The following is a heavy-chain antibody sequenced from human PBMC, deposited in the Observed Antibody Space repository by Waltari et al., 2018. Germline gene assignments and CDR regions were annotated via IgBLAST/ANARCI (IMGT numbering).Heavy chain of an antibody. Sequence: EVQLVESGGGLVNHGGSLRLSCAASGFSLRTTCTDWGRQAPGKGLEWIARIKTQSDGGGATYYAAPVTGRFTVSRDDSKNMLYLQMSSLKTEDTAMYYCTTDQGDSYTFYSFDYWGQGTLVTVSS. J-gene: IGHJ4*02. V-gene: IGHV3-15*01. D-gene: IGHD3-16*02. CDR3: TTDQGDSYTFYSFDY. CDR2: IKTQSDGGGAT. CDR1: GFSLRTTC.